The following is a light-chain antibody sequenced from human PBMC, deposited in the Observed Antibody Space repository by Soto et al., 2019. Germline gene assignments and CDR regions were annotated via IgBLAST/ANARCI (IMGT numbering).Light chain of an antibody. CDR1: QSLLHSNGYNY. V-gene: IGKV2-28*01. CDR2: LGS. J-gene: IGKJ2*01. CDR3: MQALQTPRYT. Sequence: DIVMTQSPLSLPVTPGEPASISCRSSQSLLHSNGYNYLDWYLQKPGQSPQLLIYLGSNRASGVPDRFSGSGSGTDFTLKISRVEAEDVGVYYWMQALQTPRYTFGQGTKLEIK.